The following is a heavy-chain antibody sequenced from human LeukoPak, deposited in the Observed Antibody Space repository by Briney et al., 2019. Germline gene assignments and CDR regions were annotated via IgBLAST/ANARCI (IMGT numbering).Heavy chain of an antibody. J-gene: IGHJ3*02. V-gene: IGHV4-30-2*01. CDR1: GGSISSGGYS. Sequence: SETLSLTCAVSGGSISSGGYSWSWIRQPPGKGLEWIGYIYHSGSTYYNPSLKSRVTISVDRSKNQFSLKLSSVTAADTAVYYCARFHDSSGYYPLWAFDIWGQGTMVTVSS. D-gene: IGHD3-22*01. CDR2: IYHSGST. CDR3: ARFHDSSGYYPLWAFDI.